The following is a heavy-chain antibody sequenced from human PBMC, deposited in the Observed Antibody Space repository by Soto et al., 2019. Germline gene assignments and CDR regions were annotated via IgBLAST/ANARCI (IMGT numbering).Heavy chain of an antibody. D-gene: IGHD2-2*01. CDR3: ARARVVPPARYYYYYGMDV. V-gene: IGHV4-34*01. CDR1: GGSFSGYY. J-gene: IGHJ6*02. CDR2: INHSGST. Sequence: SETLSLTCAVYGGSFSGYYWSWIRQPPGKGLEWIGEINHSGSTNYNPSLKSRVTISVDTSKNQFSLKLSSVTAADTAVYYCARARVVPPARYYYYYGMDVWGQGTTVTVS.